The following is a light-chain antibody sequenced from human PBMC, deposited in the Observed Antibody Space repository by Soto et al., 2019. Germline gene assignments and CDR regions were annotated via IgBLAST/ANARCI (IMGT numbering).Light chain of an antibody. CDR1: QSVSSTY. CDR2: GAS. J-gene: IGKJ1*01. CDR3: QRYGSLTSWT. Sequence: EIVLTQSPGTLSLSPGERATLSCRASQSVSSTYLAWYQQKPGQAPRLIIYGASSRATGIPGRFSGSGSGADFTLTISRLEPEDFAVDYCQRYGSLTSWTFGQGTKVEIK. V-gene: IGKV3-20*01.